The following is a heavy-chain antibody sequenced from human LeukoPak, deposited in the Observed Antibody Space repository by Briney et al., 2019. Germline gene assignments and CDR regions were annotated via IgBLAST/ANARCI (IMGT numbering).Heavy chain of an antibody. CDR3: ARVRVVYWRPGHLDY. V-gene: IGHV1-69*13. D-gene: IGHD2-8*02. Sequence: SVKVSCKASRGTFSSYAISWVRQAPGQGLEWMGGIIPIFGTANYAQKFQGRVTITADESTSTAYMELSSLRSEDTAVYYCARVRVVYWRPGHLDYWGQGTLVTVSS. CDR2: IIPIFGTA. J-gene: IGHJ4*02. CDR1: RGTFSSYA.